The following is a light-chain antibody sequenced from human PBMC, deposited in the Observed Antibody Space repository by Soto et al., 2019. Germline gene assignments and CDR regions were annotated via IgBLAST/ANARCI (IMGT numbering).Light chain of an antibody. CDR2: WAS. CDR1: QSVLYSSNNNKY. J-gene: IGKJ1*01. V-gene: IGKV4-1*01. CDR3: QQYYSTPWT. Sequence: DIVMTQSPDSLAVSLGERATINCKSSQSVLYSSNNNKYLAWYQQKPGQPPKLLIYWASTRESGVPARFSGSGSGTDFTLTISSLQAEDLAVYYCQQYYSTPWTFGQVTKVEIK.